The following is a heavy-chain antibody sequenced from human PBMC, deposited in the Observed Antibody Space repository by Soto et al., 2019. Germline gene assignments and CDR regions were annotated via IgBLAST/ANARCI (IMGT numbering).Heavy chain of an antibody. CDR3: AKGGDAPMLRGVSRHFDY. J-gene: IGHJ4*02. Sequence: EVQLLESGGGLAQPGGSLRLSCAASGFTFSSYAMTWVRQAPGKGLEWVSSISGSGGSTYYADSVTGRFTISRDNSKNTLFRQRTSLRAEDPAVYYCAKGGDAPMLRGVSRHFDYWGQGTLVTVSS. V-gene: IGHV3-23*01. D-gene: IGHD3-10*01. CDR2: ISGSGGST. CDR1: GFTFSSYA.